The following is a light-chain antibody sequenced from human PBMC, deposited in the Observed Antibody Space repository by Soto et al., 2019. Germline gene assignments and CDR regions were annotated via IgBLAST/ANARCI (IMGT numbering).Light chain of an antibody. J-gene: IGLJ1*01. Sequence: QSVLTQPPSASGTPGQRVTISCSGSSSNIGSNTVNWYQQLPGTAPKLLIYGNNQRPSGVPDRFSGSKSGTSASLAISGLQSEDEAEYYCATWDDSLNIPFGTGTKVTVL. V-gene: IGLV1-44*01. CDR3: ATWDDSLNIP. CDR2: GNN. CDR1: SSNIGSNT.